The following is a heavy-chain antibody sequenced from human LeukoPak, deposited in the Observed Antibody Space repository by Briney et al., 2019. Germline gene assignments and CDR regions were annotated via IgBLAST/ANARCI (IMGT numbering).Heavy chain of an antibody. J-gene: IGHJ3*02. CDR1: GGSISSYY. Sequence: SETLSLTCTVSGGSISSYYWSWIRQPAGKGLEWIGRIYTSGSTNYNPSLKSRVTMSVDTSKNQFSLKLSSVTAADTAVYYCAREGCSGGSCYYEDHIDAFDIWGQGTMVTVSS. V-gene: IGHV4-4*07. D-gene: IGHD2-15*01. CDR3: AREGCSGGSCYYEDHIDAFDI. CDR2: IYTSGST.